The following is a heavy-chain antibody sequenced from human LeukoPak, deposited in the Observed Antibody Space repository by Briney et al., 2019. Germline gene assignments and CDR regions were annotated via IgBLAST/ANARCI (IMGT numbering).Heavy chain of an antibody. CDR3: AKDLGTKYCIDY. J-gene: IGHJ4*02. Sequence: GGSLRLSCVTSGFTFRSSAMHWVRQAPGRGLEWIAFISWDGAVIYYADSVKGRFTISRDTSKRTVSLQVDSLRAEDTAVYYCAKDLGTKYCIDYWGQGALVTVSP. D-gene: IGHD2-8*02. CDR1: GFTFRSSA. CDR2: ISWDGAVI. V-gene: IGHV3-30*18.